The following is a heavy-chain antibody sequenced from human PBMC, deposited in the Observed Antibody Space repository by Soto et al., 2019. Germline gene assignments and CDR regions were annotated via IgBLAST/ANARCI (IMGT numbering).Heavy chain of an antibody. CDR3: AGASTWHPGAFDI. J-gene: IGHJ3*02. V-gene: IGHV4-31*03. D-gene: IGHD5-12*01. CDR2: IYYSGST. CDR1: GGSISSGGYS. Sequence: PSETLSLTCTVSGGSISSGGYSWTWIRQHPGKGLEWIGYIYYSGSTYYKPSLKSRVTISVDTSKNQLSLKLSSVTAADTAVYYSAGASTWHPGAFDIWGQGTTVTVSS.